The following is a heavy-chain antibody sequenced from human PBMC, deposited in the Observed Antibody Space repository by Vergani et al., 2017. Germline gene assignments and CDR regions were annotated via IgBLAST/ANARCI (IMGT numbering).Heavy chain of an antibody. J-gene: IGHJ1*01. CDR1: GFSISSYW. CDR2: IKRDGTET. CDR3: ARISGGSAPYLHY. Sequence: DVQLVESGGGMVQPGGSLRLSCAASGFSISSYWMSWVRQTPGKGLEWVASIKRDGTETFYVDSVKGRFTISRDNAKTTLYLQMNSLRDEDRGVYYCARISGGSAPYLHYWGQGTLVTVAS. D-gene: IGHD2-15*01. V-gene: IGHV3-7*01.